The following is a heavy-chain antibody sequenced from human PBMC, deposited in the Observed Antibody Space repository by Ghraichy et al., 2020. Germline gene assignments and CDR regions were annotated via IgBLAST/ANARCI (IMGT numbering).Heavy chain of an antibody. CDR1: GGSISSGGYS. CDR3: ARDLAAAGTKGPEYFQH. J-gene: IGHJ1*01. Sequence: SQTLSLTCAVSGGSISSGGYSWSWIRQPPGKGLEWIGYIYHSGSTYYNPSLKSRVTISVDRSKNQFSLKLSSVTAADTAVYYCARDLAAAGTKGPEYFQHWGQGTLVTVSS. CDR2: IYHSGST. V-gene: IGHV4-30-2*01. D-gene: IGHD6-13*01.